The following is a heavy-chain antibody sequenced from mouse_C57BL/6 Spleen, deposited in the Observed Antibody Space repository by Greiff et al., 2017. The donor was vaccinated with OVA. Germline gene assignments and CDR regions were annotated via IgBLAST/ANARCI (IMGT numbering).Heavy chain of an antibody. CDR1: GFTFSSYA. D-gene: IGHD1-1*01. V-gene: IGHV5-4*01. CDR2: ISDGGSYT. J-gene: IGHJ1*03. CDR3: ARDQGTTVVAHWDFDV. Sequence: EVKLVESGGGLVKPGGSLKLSCAASGFTFSSYAMSWVRQTPEKRLEWVATISDGGSYTYYPANVKGRFTISRDNAKNNLYLQMSHLKSEDTAMYYCARDQGTTVVAHWDFDVWGKGTTVTVSS.